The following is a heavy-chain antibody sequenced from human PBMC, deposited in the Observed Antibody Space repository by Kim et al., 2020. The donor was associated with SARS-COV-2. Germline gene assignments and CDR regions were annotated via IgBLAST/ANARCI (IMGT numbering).Heavy chain of an antibody. V-gene: IGHV3-23*01. CDR1: GVTFNTFT. J-gene: IGHJ4*02. Sequence: GGSLRLSCAASGVTFNTFTMSWVRQAPGKGLQWVSTIVASGAAASYAGSVRGRFTSSRDNSNKTLLLPMHSLGSDDAAIYYCAEGHRIHDFWGRGTVVTDSS. D-gene: IGHD2-15*01. CDR2: IVASGAAA. CDR3: AEGHRIHDF.